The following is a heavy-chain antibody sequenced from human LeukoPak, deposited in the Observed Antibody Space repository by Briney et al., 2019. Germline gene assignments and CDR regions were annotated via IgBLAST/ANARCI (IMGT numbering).Heavy chain of an antibody. CDR1: GFTFSSYG. Sequence: GGSLRLSCATSGFTFSSYGINWVRQAPGKGLEWISYISSSSNTIYYADFVKGRFTISRDNAKNSLYLQINSLRAEDTAVYCCVRSGGPWFGDNFDYWGQGTLVTVSS. CDR3: VRSGGPWFGDNFDY. D-gene: IGHD3-10*01. CDR2: ISSSSNTI. V-gene: IGHV3-48*01. J-gene: IGHJ4*02.